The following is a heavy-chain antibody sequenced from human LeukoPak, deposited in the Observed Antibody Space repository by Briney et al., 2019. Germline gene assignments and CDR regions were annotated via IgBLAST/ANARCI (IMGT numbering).Heavy chain of an antibody. J-gene: IGHJ5*02. Sequence: GGSLRLSCAASGFTFSSYGMHWVRQGPGKGLEWVAVISYDGGNKYYTDSVKGRFTISRDNAKNSLYLQMNSLRAEDTAVYYCARDTLDWFDPWGQGTLVTVSS. CDR1: GFTFSSYG. CDR3: ARDTLDWFDP. D-gene: IGHD2/OR15-2a*01. V-gene: IGHV3-30*03. CDR2: ISYDGGNK.